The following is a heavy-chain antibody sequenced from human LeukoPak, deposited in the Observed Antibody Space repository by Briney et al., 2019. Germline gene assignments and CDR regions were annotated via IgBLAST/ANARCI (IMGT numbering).Heavy chain of an antibody. J-gene: IGHJ4*02. V-gene: IGHV3-30*04. CDR3: ANSDSYSSSQPY. CDR2: TSYDGSKN. D-gene: IGHD6-13*01. Sequence: GGSLRLSCAASGFTFSVYSMYWVRQTPGKGLEWLATTSYDGSKNYYADSVKGRLTISRDNSKNTLFLQMNSLRAEDTAVYYCANSDSYSSSQPYWGQGTLVTVSS. CDR1: GFTFSVYS.